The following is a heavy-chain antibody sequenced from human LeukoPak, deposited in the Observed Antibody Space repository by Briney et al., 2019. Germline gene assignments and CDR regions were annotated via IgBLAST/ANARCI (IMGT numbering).Heavy chain of an antibody. Sequence: PSETLSLTCAVYGGSFSGCYWSWIRQPPGKGLEWIGEINHSGSTNYNPSLKSRVTISVDTSKNQFSLKLSSVTAADTAVYYCALKRGRHAFDIWGQGTMVTVSS. D-gene: IGHD3-10*01. J-gene: IGHJ3*02. CDR1: GGSFSGCY. CDR3: ALKRGRHAFDI. CDR2: INHSGST. V-gene: IGHV4-34*01.